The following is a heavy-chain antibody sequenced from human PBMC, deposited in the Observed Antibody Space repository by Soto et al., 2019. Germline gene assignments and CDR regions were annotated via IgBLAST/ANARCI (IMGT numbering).Heavy chain of an antibody. J-gene: IGHJ4*02. CDR3: AKKVNFGLVGPNDY. CDR1: GFMFSRFG. D-gene: IGHD2-8*02. CDR2: ISYDGSQT. V-gene: IGHV3-30*18. Sequence: QVQLAESGGGVVQPGRSLRLSCAASGFMFSRFGMHWVRQAPGKGLEWVAVISYDGSQTYYGDSVKGRVSISRDNSRNTLLLQMNSLRPEDTALYFCAKKVNFGLVGPNDYWGQGTLVIVSS.